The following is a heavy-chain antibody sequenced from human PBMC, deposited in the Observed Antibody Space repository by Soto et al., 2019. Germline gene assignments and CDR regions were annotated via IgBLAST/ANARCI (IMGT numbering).Heavy chain of an antibody. CDR3: AARYCRSTSCLEVFDI. Sequence: EVQLLESGGGLVQPGGYLRLSCAASGFTFSSYAMSWVRQAPGKGLEWVSAISGSGGSTYYADSVKGRFTISRDNSKNTLELQMNSMRAEDTSVYYCAARYCRSTSCLEVFDIWGQGTMVTVSS. J-gene: IGHJ3*02. D-gene: IGHD2-2*01. CDR1: GFTFSSYA. CDR2: ISGSGGST. V-gene: IGHV3-23*01.